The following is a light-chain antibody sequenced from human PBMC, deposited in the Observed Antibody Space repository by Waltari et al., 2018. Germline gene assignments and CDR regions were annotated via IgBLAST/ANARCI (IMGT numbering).Light chain of an antibody. Sequence: QSALTQPASVSGSPGQSIPISCTGTSSAVGSYNLVSWYQHHPGKAPKLMIYEGTQRPSGVSDRFSGSKSGDTASLTISGLQAEDEADYYCCSYVRDITWVFGGGTKLTVL. CDR3: CSYVRDITWV. CDR1: SSAVGSYNL. V-gene: IGLV2-23*01. CDR2: EGT. J-gene: IGLJ3*02.